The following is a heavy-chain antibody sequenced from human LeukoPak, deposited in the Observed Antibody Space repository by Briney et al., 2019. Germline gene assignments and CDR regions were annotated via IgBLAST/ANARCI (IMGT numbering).Heavy chain of an antibody. CDR2: INPNSGGT. Sequence: ASVKVSCKASGYTFTGYCMHWVRQAPGQGLEWMGWINPNSGGTNYAQKFQGRVTMTRDTSISTAYMELSRLRSDDTAVYYCARDWGYCSSTSCYVDNWFDPWGQGTLVTVSS. CDR1: GYTFTGYC. CDR3: ARDWGYCSSTSCYVDNWFDP. J-gene: IGHJ5*02. D-gene: IGHD2-2*01. V-gene: IGHV1-2*02.